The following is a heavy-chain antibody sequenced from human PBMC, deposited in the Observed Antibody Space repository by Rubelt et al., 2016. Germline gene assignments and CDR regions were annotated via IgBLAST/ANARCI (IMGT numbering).Heavy chain of an antibody. D-gene: IGHD3-9*01. CDR3: AREDYDILTGYINFDY. CDR2: SYDGSNK. V-gene: IGHV3-30*07. Sequence: SYDGSNKYYADSVKGRFTISRDNAKNSLYLQMNSLRDEDTAVYYCAREDYDILTGYINFDYWGQGTLVTVSS. J-gene: IGHJ4*02.